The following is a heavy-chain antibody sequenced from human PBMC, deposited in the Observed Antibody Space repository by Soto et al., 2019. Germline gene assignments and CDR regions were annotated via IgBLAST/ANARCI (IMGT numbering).Heavy chain of an antibody. CDR2: ISYDGSNK. Sequence: PGGSLRLSCAASGFTFSSYGMHWVRQAPGKGLEWVAVISYDGSNKYYADSVKGRFTISRDNSKNTLYLQMNSLRAEDTAVYYCAKDRGEVTPFFDYWGQGTLVTVSS. CDR1: GFTFSSYG. J-gene: IGHJ4*02. D-gene: IGHD3-16*01. V-gene: IGHV3-30*18. CDR3: AKDRGEVTPFFDY.